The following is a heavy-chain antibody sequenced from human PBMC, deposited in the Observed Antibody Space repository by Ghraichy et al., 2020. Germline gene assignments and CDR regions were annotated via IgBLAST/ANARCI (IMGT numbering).Heavy chain of an antibody. CDR2: ISGSGGST. Sequence: GGSLRLSCAASGFTFSSYAMSWVRQAPGKGLEWVSAISGSGGSTYYADSVKGRFTISRDNSKNTLYLQMNSLRAEDTAVYYCAKGTPTDVGSSWSFDYWGQGTLVTISS. CDR1: GFTFSSYA. D-gene: IGHD6-13*01. J-gene: IGHJ4*02. V-gene: IGHV3-23*01. CDR3: AKGTPTDVGSSWSFDY.